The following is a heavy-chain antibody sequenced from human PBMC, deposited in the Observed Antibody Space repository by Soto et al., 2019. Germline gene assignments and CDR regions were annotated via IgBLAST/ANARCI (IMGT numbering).Heavy chain of an antibody. V-gene: IGHV5-51*01. CDR2: IYPGDSDT. D-gene: IGHD3-3*01. Sequence: GESLKISCKGSGYSFTSYWIGWVRQMPGKGLEWMGIIYPGDSDTRYSPSFQGQVTISADKSISTAYLQWSSLKASDTAMYYCARHFPPPDYDFWSGYYRVYLAGMDVWGQGTTVTVSS. CDR1: GYSFTSYW. J-gene: IGHJ6*02. CDR3: ARHFPPPDYDFWSGYYRVYLAGMDV.